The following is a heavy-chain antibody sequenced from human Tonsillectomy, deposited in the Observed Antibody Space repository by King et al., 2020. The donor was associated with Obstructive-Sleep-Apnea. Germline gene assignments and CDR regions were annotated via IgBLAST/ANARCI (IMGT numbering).Heavy chain of an antibody. CDR3: ARANWCGDCNSGDY. CDR1: GYTFISHG. D-gene: IGHD2-21*02. Sequence: QLVQSGAEVKKPGASVKVSCKASGYTFISHGISWVRQAPGQGLEWMGWISGYNGDTNYGKKFQGRVSMTKDTSTSTAYMELRSLRSDDTAVYFCARANWCGDCNSGDYWGQGTLVTVSS. J-gene: IGHJ4*02. V-gene: IGHV1-18*04. CDR2: ISGYNGDT.